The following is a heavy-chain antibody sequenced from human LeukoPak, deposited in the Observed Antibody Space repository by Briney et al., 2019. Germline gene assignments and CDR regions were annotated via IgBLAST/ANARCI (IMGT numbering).Heavy chain of an antibody. Sequence: ASVKVSCKASGFTFTNFHLHWARQAPGQGFEWMGWINADNGGTNYEQKFQGRVTLTRDTSISTAYMELSRLTSDDTAVYYCATIMSGHWYFDLWGRSTLVTVSS. D-gene: IGHD3-16*01. J-gene: IGHJ2*01. V-gene: IGHV1-2*02. CDR3: ATIMSGHWYFDL. CDR1: GFTFTNFH. CDR2: INADNGGT.